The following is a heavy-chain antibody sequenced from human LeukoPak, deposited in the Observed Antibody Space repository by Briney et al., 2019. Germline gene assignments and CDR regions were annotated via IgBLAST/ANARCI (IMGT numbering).Heavy chain of an antibody. CDR3: ARALVYDFRYYYYGMDV. CDR2: INPSGGST. CDR1: GYTFTSYY. Sequence: ASVKVSRKASGYTFTSYYMHLVRQAPGQGLEWMGIINPSGGSTSYAQKFQGRVTMTRDTSTSTVYMELSSLRSEDTAVYYCARALVYDFRYYYYGMDVWGQGTTVTVSS. D-gene: IGHD3-3*01. V-gene: IGHV1-46*01. J-gene: IGHJ6*02.